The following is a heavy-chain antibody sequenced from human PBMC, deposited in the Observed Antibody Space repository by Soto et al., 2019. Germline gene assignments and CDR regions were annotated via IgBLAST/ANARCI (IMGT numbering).Heavy chain of an antibody. CDR1: GFTFRDYA. CDR2: ISSDATNK. CDR3: ARQGMAARKYYSTYLDV. V-gene: IGHV3-30-3*01. J-gene: IGHJ6*02. Sequence: QVQLVESGGGVVQPGRSLRLSCAASGFTFRDYAMHWVRQAPGKGLEWVTLISSDATNKYLADSVKGRFTISRDKSKNTLYRQMNSLRVEDTGLYYCARQGMAARKYYSTYLDVWGQGTTVIV. D-gene: IGHD6-6*01.